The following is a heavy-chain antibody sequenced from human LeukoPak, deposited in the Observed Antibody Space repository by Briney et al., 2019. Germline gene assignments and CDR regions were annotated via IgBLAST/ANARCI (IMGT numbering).Heavy chain of an antibody. J-gene: IGHJ4*02. CDR3: AKEGFDY. V-gene: IGHV3-74*01. CDR1: GLSFSNYW. CDR2: INSNGTTT. Sequence: GGSLRLSCAASGLSFSNYWMHWVRHAPGKGLVWVSRINSNGTTTTYADTVKGRFTISRDNSKNTLYLQMNSLRAEDTAVYYCAKEGFDYWGQGTLVTVSS.